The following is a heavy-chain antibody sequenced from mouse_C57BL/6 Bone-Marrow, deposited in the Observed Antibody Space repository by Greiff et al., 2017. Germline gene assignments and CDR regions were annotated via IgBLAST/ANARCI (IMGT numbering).Heavy chain of an antibody. J-gene: IGHJ3*01. D-gene: IGHD1-1*01. Sequence: VQLQQSGAELVRPGASVKLSCTASGFNIKDDYMHWVKQRPEQGLEWIGWIEPENGDTEYASKFQGKATITADTSSNTAYLQLSSLTSEDTAVYYCTTSVLLRWAWFAYWGQGTLVTVSA. CDR1: GFNIKDDY. CDR2: IEPENGDT. V-gene: IGHV14-4*01. CDR3: TTSVLLRWAWFAY.